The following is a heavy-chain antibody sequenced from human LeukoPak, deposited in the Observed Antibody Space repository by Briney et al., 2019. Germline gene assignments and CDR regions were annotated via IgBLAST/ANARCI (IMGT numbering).Heavy chain of an antibody. D-gene: IGHD3-10*01. V-gene: IGHV3-48*03. CDR3: ARVRLSFGEFDMDV. CDR1: GFTFSSYE. CDR2: ISTSGSTI. J-gene: IGHJ6*03. Sequence: PGGSLRLSCAASGFTFSSYEMNWVRQAPGKGLDGVSYISTSGSTIYYADSVKGRFTISRDNAKNSLYLQMNSLRAEDTAVYYCARVRLSFGEFDMDVWGKGTTVTISS.